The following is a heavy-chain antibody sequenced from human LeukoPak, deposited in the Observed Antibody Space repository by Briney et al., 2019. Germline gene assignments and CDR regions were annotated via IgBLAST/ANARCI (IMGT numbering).Heavy chain of an antibody. J-gene: IGHJ4*02. V-gene: IGHV3-53*01. CDR2: IYSGGST. CDR3: ARSTARRSPFDY. Sequence: GGSLRLSCAASGFTVSSNYMSWVRQAPGKGLEWVSVIYSGGSTYYADSVKGRFTISRDNSKNTLYLQMNSLRAEDTAVYYCARSTARRSPFDYWGQGTLVTVSS. CDR1: GFTVSSNY. D-gene: IGHD6-6*01.